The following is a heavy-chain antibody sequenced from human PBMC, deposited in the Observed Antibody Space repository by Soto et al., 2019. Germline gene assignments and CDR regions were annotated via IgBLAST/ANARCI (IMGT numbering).Heavy chain of an antibody. J-gene: IGHJ3*02. V-gene: IGHV1-2*02. CDR1: GYTFTGYY. D-gene: IGHD3-10*01. Sequence: ASVKVSCKASGYTFTGYYMHWVRQAPGQGLEWTGWINPNSGGTNYAQKFQGRVTMTRDTSISTAYMELSRLRSDDTAVYYCARDRSDRGDAFDIWGQGTMVTVSS. CDR3: ARDRSDRGDAFDI. CDR2: INPNSGGT.